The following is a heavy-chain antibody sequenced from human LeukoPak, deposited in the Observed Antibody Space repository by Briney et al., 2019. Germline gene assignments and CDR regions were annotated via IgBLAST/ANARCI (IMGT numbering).Heavy chain of an antibody. D-gene: IGHD5-12*01. V-gene: IGHV3-74*03. CDR2: INSDGSSI. J-gene: IGHJ4*02. Sequence: PGGSLRLSCAASGFTFSSYWLHWVRHAPGKGLVWVSRINSDGSSITYADSVKGRFTISRDNAKNTLYLQMNSLRVEDTAVYYCAREGHVSGYDFDCWGQGTLVTVSS. CDR3: AREGHVSGYDFDC. CDR1: GFTFSSYW.